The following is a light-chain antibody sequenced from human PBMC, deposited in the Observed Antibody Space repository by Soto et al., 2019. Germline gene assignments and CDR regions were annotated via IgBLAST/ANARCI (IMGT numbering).Light chain of an antibody. V-gene: IGLV2-14*03. CDR3: SSYPSRATLV. Sequence: QSALTQPASVSGSPGQSITISCTGTSNDVGGYDYVTWYQHHPGKAPKLMIYDVSNRPSGISDRFSASKSGNTASLTISGVQAEYEAHYYCSSYPSRATLVFGGGTKLTVL. CDR1: SNDVGGYDY. J-gene: IGLJ2*01. CDR2: DVS.